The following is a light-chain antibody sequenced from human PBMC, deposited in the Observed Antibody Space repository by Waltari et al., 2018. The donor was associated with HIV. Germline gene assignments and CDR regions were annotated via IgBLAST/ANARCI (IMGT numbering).Light chain of an antibody. CDR3: SSYTSSSLEI. J-gene: IGLJ2*01. CDR1: SSDVGGYNY. CDR2: EVT. V-gene: IGLV2-14*03. Sequence: QSALTQPASVSGSPGQSITISCTGTSSDVGGYNYVSWCQQHPGKAPKRTIYEVTTRPSGVSNRFSGSKSGNTASLTISGLQVEDEADYYCSSYTSSSLEIFGGGTKLTVL.